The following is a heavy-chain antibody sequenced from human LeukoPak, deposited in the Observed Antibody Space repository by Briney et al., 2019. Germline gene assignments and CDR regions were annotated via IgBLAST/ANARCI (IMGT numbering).Heavy chain of an antibody. J-gene: IGHJ4*02. CDR3: ARRNTGYSTGWTDY. D-gene: IGHD6-19*01. V-gene: IGHV5-51*01. Sequence: GGSLQISCHGSGYSFTSYWIGWVRPLPGKGLAWMGILYPGDSDTRYSPSFQGQVTISADKSINTAYLQWRSLKATDTAMYYCARRNTGYSTGWTDYWGQGTLVTVSS. CDR2: LYPGDSDT. CDR1: GYSFTSYW.